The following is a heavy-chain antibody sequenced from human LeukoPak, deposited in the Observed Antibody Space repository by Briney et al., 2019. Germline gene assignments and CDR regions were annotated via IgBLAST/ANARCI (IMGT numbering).Heavy chain of an antibody. CDR3: AREAYCTNGVCYTVFDY. CDR1: GGSISSSSYY. J-gene: IGHJ4*02. V-gene: IGHV4-39*07. CDR2: IYYSGST. Sequence: PSETLSLTCTVSGGSISSSSYYWGWIRQPPGKGLEWIGSIYYSGSTYYNPSLKSRVTISVDTSKNQFSLKLSSVTAADTAVYYCAREAYCTNGVCYTVFDYWGQGTLVTVSS. D-gene: IGHD2-8*01.